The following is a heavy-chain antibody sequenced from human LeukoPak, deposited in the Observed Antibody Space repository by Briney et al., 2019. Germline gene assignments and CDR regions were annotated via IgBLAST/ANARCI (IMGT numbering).Heavy chain of an antibody. J-gene: IGHJ4*02. CDR3: VRNFDY. Sequence: GGSLRLSCAASGFTFSNYWMHWVRQAPGKGLEWVANIKQDGSERYYVDSVKGRFTIARDNAKNSFYLQMNSLRAEDTAVYYCVRNFDYWGQGTLVTASS. CDR1: GFTFSNYW. V-gene: IGHV3-7*01. CDR2: IKQDGSER.